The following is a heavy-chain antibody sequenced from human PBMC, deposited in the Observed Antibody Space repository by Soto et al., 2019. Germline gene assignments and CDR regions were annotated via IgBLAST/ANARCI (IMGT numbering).Heavy chain of an antibody. CDR2: IFYTGTA. J-gene: IGHJ5*02. D-gene: IGHD1-26*01. Sequence: SETLSPTVTLSVRSTCTYFFNSLSQPPGKGLEWIGYIFYTGTANYNSSLKSRISISVDTSKSQFSLTLTSVTAADTAVYYCARFGDSGIRPESWGQGTLVTVS. CDR1: VRSTCTYF. V-gene: IGHV4-59*01. CDR3: ARFGDSGIRPES.